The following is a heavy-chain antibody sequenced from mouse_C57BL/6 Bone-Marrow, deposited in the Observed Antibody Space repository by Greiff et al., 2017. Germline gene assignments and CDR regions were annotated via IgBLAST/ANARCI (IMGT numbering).Heavy chain of an antibody. J-gene: IGHJ4*01. CDR3: AGGNYEREMDY. Sequence: EVQVVESGGGLVKPGGSLKLSCAASGFTFSDYGMHWVRQAPEKGLEWVAYISSGSSTIYYADTVKGRFTLSRANAKNTLFLQMTSLRSEDTAMYYCAGGNYEREMDYWGQGTSVTVSS. CDR1: GFTFSDYG. CDR2: ISSGSSTI. D-gene: IGHD2-1*01. V-gene: IGHV5-17*01.